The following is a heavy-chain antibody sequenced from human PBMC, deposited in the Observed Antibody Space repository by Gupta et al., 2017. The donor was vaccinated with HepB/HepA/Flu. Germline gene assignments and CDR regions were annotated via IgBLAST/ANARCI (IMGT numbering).Heavy chain of an antibody. V-gene: IGHV4-4*07. CDR3: ARAPRVLYCSSTSCYASQNHYYYYMDV. CDR1: GGSISSYY. D-gene: IGHD2-2*01. CDR2: IYTSGST. J-gene: IGHJ6*03. Sequence: QVQLQESGPGLVKPSETLSLTCTVSGGSISSYYWSWIRPPAGKGLEWIGRIYTSGSTNYNPSLKSRVTMSVDTSKNQFSLKLSSVTAADTAVYYCARAPRVLYCSSTSCYASQNHYYYYMDVWGKGTTVTVSS.